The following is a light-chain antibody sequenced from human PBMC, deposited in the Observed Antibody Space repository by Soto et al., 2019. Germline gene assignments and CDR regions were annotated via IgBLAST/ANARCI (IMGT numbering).Light chain of an antibody. V-gene: IGKV1-5*01. CDR3: QQYNNFPPYS. J-gene: IGKJ2*03. Sequence: DIQMTQSPSTLSASVGERVTITCRSSQSISFWLAWYQQKPGQAPKLLIYDASTLSSGVPARFSGSRSGTEFPLTISSLQPDDFASYYCQQYNNFPPYSFGQGTKLEIK. CDR2: DAS. CDR1: QSISFW.